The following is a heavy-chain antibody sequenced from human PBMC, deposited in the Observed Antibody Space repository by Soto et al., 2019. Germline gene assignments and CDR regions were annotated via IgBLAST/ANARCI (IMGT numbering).Heavy chain of an antibody. CDR1: GASISGYY. D-gene: IGHD1-1*01. J-gene: IGHJ5*02. Sequence: PSETLSLTCTVSGASISGYYWSWIRKSAGKGLEWIGRIYATGTTDYNPSLKSRVMMSVDTSKKQFSLRLRSVTAADTAVYYCVRDGTKTLRDWFDPWGQGNSVTVLL. V-gene: IGHV4-4*07. CDR2: IYATGTT. CDR3: VRDGTKTLRDWFDP.